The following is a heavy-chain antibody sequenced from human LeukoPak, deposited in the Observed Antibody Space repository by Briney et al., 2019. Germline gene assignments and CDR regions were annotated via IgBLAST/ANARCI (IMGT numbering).Heavy chain of an antibody. CDR2: IYHSGST. D-gene: IGHD1-7*01. CDR3: ARARLKLFDP. J-gene: IGHJ5*02. V-gene: IGHV4-30-2*01. CDR1: GGSISSYS. Sequence: PSETLSLTCTVSGGSISSYSWSWIRQPPGKGLEWIGYIYHSGSTYYNPSLKSRVTISVDRSKNQFSLKLSSVTAADTAVYYCARARLKLFDPWGQGTLVTVSS.